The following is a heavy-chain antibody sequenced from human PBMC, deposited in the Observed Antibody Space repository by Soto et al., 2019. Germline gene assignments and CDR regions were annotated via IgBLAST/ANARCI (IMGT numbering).Heavy chain of an antibody. Sequence: ASVKVSCKASGYTFTSYGISWVRQAPGQGLEWMGWISAYNGNTNYAQKLQGRVTMTTDTSTSTAYMELRSLRSDDTAVYYCAGALKRSTIFGVVISPMDGWGKGTRSASR. CDR3: AGALKRSTIFGVVISPMDG. CDR2: ISAYNGNT. V-gene: IGHV1-18*01. CDR1: GYTFTSYG. J-gene: IGHJ6*03. D-gene: IGHD3-3*01.